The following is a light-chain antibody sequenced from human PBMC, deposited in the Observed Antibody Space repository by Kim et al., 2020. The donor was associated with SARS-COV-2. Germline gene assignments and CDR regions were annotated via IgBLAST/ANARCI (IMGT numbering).Light chain of an antibody. CDR1: SLRSYY. CDR2: GRN. Sequence: SSELTQDPAVSVALGQTVRITCQGDSLRSYYATWYQQKPRQAPVLVIYGRNNRPSGIPDQFSGSASGNTASLTISGAQAEDEAEFYCQSRDSGGNVVFGGGTKLTVL. CDR3: QSRDSGGNVV. V-gene: IGLV3-19*01. J-gene: IGLJ2*01.